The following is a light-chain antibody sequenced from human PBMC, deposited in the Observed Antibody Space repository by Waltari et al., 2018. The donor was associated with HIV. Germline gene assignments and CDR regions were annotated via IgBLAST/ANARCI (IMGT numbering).Light chain of an antibody. Sequence: QSALTQPRSVSGSPGQSVTISCTGTSSDVGAYNYVSWYQHHPNKGPKLLIYDVNKRPSGVPDRFSGSKSGNTASLTISELQAEDEADYYCCSYADTYFVLFGGRTKLTVL. CDR1: SSDVGAYNY. CDR2: DVN. J-gene: IGLJ2*01. V-gene: IGLV2-11*01. CDR3: CSYADTYFVL.